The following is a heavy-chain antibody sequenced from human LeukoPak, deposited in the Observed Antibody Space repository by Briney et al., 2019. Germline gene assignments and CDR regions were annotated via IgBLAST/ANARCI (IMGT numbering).Heavy chain of an antibody. CDR2: LIPVFGTA. Sequence: SVKVSCKASGGTFSSYAISWVRQAAGQGLEWMGGLIPVFGTAEYAQKFQGRVTVTADESTSTAYMELSSLRSEDRAVYYCARGQSIVVMVAAPGWFDAWGEGTLVTVSS. CDR1: GGTFSSYA. D-gene: IGHD2-15*01. J-gene: IGHJ5*02. CDR3: ARGQSIVVMVAAPGWFDA. V-gene: IGHV1-69*13.